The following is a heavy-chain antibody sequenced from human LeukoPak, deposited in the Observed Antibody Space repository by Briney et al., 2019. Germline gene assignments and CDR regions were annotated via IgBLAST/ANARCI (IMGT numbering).Heavy chain of an antibody. V-gene: IGHV4-61*02. CDR3: ARPQARFGGYFDL. CDR2: IYTSGST. Sequence: SETLSLTCTVSGGSISSCSYYWSWIRQPAGKGLEWIGRIYTSGSTNYNPSLKSRVTISVDTYKNQFSLKLSFVTAADTAVYYCARPQARFGGYFDLWGRGTLVTVSS. CDR1: GGSISSCSYY. J-gene: IGHJ2*01. D-gene: IGHD3-10*01.